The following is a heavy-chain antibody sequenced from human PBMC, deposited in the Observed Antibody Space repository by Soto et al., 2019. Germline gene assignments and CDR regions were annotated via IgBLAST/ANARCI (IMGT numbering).Heavy chain of an antibody. CDR2: IYYSGST. Sequence: QLQLQESGPGLVKPSETLSLTCTVSGGSISSSSYYWGWIRQPPGKGLEWIGSIYYSGSTYYNPSLKSRVTIAVDTSKNQFSLKLSSVTAADTAVYYCATPYGSGRGAAFDIWGQGTMVTVSS. CDR3: ATPYGSGRGAAFDI. J-gene: IGHJ3*02. D-gene: IGHD3-10*01. V-gene: IGHV4-39*01. CDR1: GGSISSSSYY.